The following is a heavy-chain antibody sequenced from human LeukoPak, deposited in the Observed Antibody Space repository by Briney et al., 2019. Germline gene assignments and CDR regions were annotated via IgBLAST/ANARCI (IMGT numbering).Heavy chain of an antibody. Sequence: SVKVSCKASGYTFTSYGISWVRQAPGQGLEWMGRIIPILGIANYAQKFQGRVTITADKSTSTAYMELSSLRSEDTAVYYCASFTMIAVPQVDWGQGTLVTVSS. CDR2: IIPILGIA. CDR3: ASFTMIAVPQVD. D-gene: IGHD3-22*01. J-gene: IGHJ4*02. CDR1: GYTFTSYG. V-gene: IGHV1-69*04.